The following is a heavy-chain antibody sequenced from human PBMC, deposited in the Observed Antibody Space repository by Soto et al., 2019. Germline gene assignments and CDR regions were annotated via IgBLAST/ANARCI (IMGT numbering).Heavy chain of an antibody. CDR2: IKQDGSEK. V-gene: IGHV3-7*01. J-gene: IGHJ5*02. CDR3: ARDSPGTGGGWFDP. CDR1: GFTFSSYW. Sequence: GGSLRLSCAASGFTFSSYWMSWVRQAPGKGLEWVANIKQDGSEKYYVDSVKGRFTISRDNAKNSLYLQMNSLRAEETAVYYCARDSPGTGGGWFDPWGQGTLVTVSS. D-gene: IGHD1-1*01.